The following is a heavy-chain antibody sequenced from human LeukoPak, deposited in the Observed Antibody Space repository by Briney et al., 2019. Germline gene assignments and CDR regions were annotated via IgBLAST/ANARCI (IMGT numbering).Heavy chain of an antibody. CDR1: GFTFSSYD. D-gene: IGHD1-26*01. V-gene: IGHV3-13*01. CDR3: ARQNTPHGNFDY. Sequence: GGSLRLSCAASGFTFSSYDMHWVRQATGKGLEWVSAIGVATNTFYSGSVKGRFTISRENAKNSLYLLMSSLRAEDTAVYYCARQNTPHGNFDYWGQGTLVTVSS. J-gene: IGHJ4*02. CDR2: IGVATNT.